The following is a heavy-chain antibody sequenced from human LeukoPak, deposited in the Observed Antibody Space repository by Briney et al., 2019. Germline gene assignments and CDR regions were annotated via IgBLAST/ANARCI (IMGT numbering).Heavy chain of an antibody. Sequence: PSETLSLTFTVSGGSISSGSYYWGWIRQPPGTGLEWIGNIYYNGSTNYNPSLKSRVTISLDTSENQFSLNLNSVTAADTAMYYCARDMDFYMDVWGKGSTVTVSS. D-gene: IGHD3/OR15-3a*01. CDR2: IYYNGST. J-gene: IGHJ6*03. CDR1: GGSISSGSYY. CDR3: ARDMDFYMDV. V-gene: IGHV4-39*07.